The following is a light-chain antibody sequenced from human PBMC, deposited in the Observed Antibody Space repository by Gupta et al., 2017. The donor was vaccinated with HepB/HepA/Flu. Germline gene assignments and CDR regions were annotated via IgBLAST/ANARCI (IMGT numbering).Light chain of an antibody. CDR2: GAS. CDR1: QSVRSSY. Sequence: EIVLTQSPRTLSLSPGERATLSCRASQSVRSSYLAWYQQKPGQAPRLLIYGASSRATGIPDRFSGSGSGTEFTLTISRLEPEDFAVYYCQQYCSSTRTFGQGTKVEIK. V-gene: IGKV3-20*01. CDR3: QQYCSSTRT. J-gene: IGKJ1*01.